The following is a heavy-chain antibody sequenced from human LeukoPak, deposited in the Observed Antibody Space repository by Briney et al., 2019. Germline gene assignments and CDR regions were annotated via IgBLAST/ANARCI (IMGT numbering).Heavy chain of an antibody. Sequence: PGGSLRLSCAASGFTFSDFEMNWVRQAPGKGLEWVSYISLSGDTIYYADSVKGRFTISRDNAKNSLYLQMNSLRAEDTAVYYCARNQRGLKRDYWGQATLVTVSS. CDR1: GFTFSDFE. CDR3: ARNQRGLKRDY. V-gene: IGHV3-48*03. CDR2: ISLSGDTI. J-gene: IGHJ4*02.